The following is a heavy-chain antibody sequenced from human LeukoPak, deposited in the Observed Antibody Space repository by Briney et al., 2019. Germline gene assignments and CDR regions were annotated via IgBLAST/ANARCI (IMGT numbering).Heavy chain of an antibody. Sequence: GGSLRLSCAASGFDDSNNYLSWVRQAPGKGLEWVSIICGGGSTYYADSVNGRFTISRHNSKNTLFLQMNSLRTEDTAVYYCARAYDSSGYWPEYFHHWGQGTLVTVSS. CDR2: ICGGGST. D-gene: IGHD3-22*01. CDR3: ARAYDSSGYWPEYFHH. CDR1: GFDDSNNY. V-gene: IGHV3-53*04. J-gene: IGHJ1*01.